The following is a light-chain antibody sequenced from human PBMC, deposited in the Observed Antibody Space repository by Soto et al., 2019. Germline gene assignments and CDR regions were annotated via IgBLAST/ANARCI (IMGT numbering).Light chain of an antibody. CDR2: EGS. V-gene: IGLV2-23*01. CDR1: SSDVGSYNL. J-gene: IGLJ1*01. CDR3: SSYAGSSLYV. Sequence: QSALTQPASVSGSPGQSITISCTGTSSDVGSYNLVSWYQQHPGKAPKLMIYEGSKRPSGVSNRFSGSKSGNTASLTISGLQAEEEADYYCSSYAGSSLYVFGTGTKLTVL.